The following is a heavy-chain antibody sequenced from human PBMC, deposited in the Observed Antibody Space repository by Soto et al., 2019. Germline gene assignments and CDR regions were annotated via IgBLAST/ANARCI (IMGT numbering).Heavy chain of an antibody. J-gene: IGHJ5*02. CDR1: GGTFSSYA. CDR3: AMSLRFLEFPSNPYNWFDP. Sequence: SVKVSCKASGGTFSSYAISWVRQAPGQGLEWMGGIIPIFGTANYAQKFQGRVTITADESTSTAYMELSSLRSEDTAVYYCAMSLRFLEFPSNPYNWFDPWGQGTLVTVSS. D-gene: IGHD3-3*01. CDR2: IIPIFGTA. V-gene: IGHV1-69*13.